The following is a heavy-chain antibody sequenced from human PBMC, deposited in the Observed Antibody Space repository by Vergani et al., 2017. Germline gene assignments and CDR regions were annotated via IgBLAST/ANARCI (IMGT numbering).Heavy chain of an antibody. CDR2: ISYDGRNK. CDR1: RFTFSNYA. Sequence: QVQLVESGGGVVQSGRSLRLSCAASRFTFSNYAMHWVRLAPGKGLEWVAVISYDGRNKYYADSVKGRFTISRDNSKNTLYLQMNSLRAEDTAVYYCARELQGATDAFDIWGQGTMVTVSS. V-gene: IGHV3-30*04. D-gene: IGHD1-26*01. J-gene: IGHJ3*02. CDR3: ARELQGATDAFDI.